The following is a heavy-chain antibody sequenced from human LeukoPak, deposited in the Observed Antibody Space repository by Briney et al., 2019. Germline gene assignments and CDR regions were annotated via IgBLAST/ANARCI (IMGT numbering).Heavy chain of an antibody. V-gene: IGHV4-39*01. CDR2: ISNSGSA. CDR1: GDSMTSSNYY. CDR3: ARSLSPLGDAFDI. J-gene: IGHJ3*02. Sequence: SETLSLTCTVSGDSMTSSNYYWGWIRQPPGKGLEWIGSISNSGSAYYGPSLKSRVAISVDTSNNQFSLKLRSVTAADTAVHYCARSLSPLGDAFDIWGQGTMVTVSS. D-gene: IGHD7-27*01.